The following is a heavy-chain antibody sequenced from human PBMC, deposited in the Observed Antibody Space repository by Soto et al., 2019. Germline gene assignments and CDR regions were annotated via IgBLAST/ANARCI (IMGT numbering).Heavy chain of an antibody. V-gene: IGHV4-61*01. CDR2: IYHTGST. Sequence: QVQLQESGPGLVNPSETLSLTCTVSGGSVSSGYYYWSWIRQPPKKGLEWIGYIYHTGSTNYNPSLKSRVTISADTSKNQFSLKLSSMTAADTAVYYCARYTYGLDYWGQGTLVTVSS. CDR3: ARYTYGLDY. D-gene: IGHD5-18*01. J-gene: IGHJ4*02. CDR1: GGSVSSGYYY.